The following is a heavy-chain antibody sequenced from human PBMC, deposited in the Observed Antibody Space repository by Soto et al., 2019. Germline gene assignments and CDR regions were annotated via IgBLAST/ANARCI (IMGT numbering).Heavy chain of an antibody. J-gene: IGHJ4*02. CDR2: IIPIFGTA. V-gene: IGHV1-69*01. Sequence: QVQLVQSGAEVKKPGSSVKVSCKASGGTFSSYSINWVRQAPGQGLEWMGEIIPIFGTANYANKFQGRVTITADESTSTAYMELSSLRSEDTAVYYCARDGGRHSGGIDYWGQGTLVTVSS. CDR3: ARDGGRHSGGIDY. CDR1: GGTFSSYS. D-gene: IGHD1-26*01.